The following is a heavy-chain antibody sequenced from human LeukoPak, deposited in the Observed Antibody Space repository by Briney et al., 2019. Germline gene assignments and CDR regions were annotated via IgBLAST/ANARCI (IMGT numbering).Heavy chain of an antibody. CDR3: ARVSRFALPDP. Sequence: GGSLRLSCAASGYTFSTYSMSWVRQAPGKGLEWLSYISSGSSNIYYADSVKGRFIISRDDAENSLYLQMNSLRAEDTAVYYCARVSRFALPDPWGQGTLVTVSS. CDR2: ISSGSSNI. CDR1: GYTFSTYS. V-gene: IGHV3-48*04. J-gene: IGHJ5*02.